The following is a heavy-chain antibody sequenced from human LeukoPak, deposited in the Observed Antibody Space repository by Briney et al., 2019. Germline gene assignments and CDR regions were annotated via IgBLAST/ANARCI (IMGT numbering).Heavy chain of an antibody. CDR1: GFTFSSYA. Sequence: GGSLRLSCAASGFTFSSYAMHWVRQAPGKGLEWVAVISYDGSNKYYADSVKGRFTISRDKSKNTLYLQMNSLRAEDTAVYYCASPPVEMATIMEDYWGQGTLVTVSS. CDR3: ASPPVEMATIMEDY. V-gene: IGHV3-30-3*01. D-gene: IGHD5-24*01. J-gene: IGHJ4*02. CDR2: ISYDGSNK.